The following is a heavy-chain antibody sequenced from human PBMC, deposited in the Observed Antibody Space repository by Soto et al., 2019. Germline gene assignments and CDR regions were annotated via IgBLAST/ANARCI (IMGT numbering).Heavy chain of an antibody. CDR1: GFTFSTYT. Sequence: GGSLRLSCEAFGFTFSTYTMNWVRQAPGKGLEWVSYISSSGRTISYADPVKGRFSISRDNAKNSLYLQMNSLRGEDTAVYYCERASGIIVAHTYFDFWGQGTLATVYS. CDR3: ERASGIIVAHTYFDF. CDR2: ISSSGRTI. V-gene: IGHV3-48*04. J-gene: IGHJ4*02. D-gene: IGHD3-16*02.